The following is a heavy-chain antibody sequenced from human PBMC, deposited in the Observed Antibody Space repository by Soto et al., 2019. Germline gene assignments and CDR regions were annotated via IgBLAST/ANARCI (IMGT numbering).Heavy chain of an antibody. CDR1: GFTFSSYD. CDR3: ARGMPYYDILTGPFDD. V-gene: IGHV3-13*01. J-gene: IGHJ4*02. D-gene: IGHD3-9*01. Sequence: GGSLRLSCAASGFTFSSYDMHWVRQATGKGLEWVSAIGTAGDTYYPGSVKGRFTISRENAKNSLYLQMNSLRAEDTAVYYCARGMPYYDILTGPFDDWGQGSLVTVSS. CDR2: IGTAGDT.